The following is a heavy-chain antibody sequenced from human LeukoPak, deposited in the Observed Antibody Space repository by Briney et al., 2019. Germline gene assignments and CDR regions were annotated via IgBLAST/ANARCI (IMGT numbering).Heavy chain of an antibody. V-gene: IGHV1-18*01. D-gene: IGHD3-10*01. CDR1: GYSFTSYG. CDR3: AREHYYGSGSYPIGDY. CDR2: ISAYNGNT. Sequence: GASVNVSCKASGYSFTSYGISWVRQAPGQGLEGMGWISAYNGNTNYAQKLQGRVTMTTDTSTSTAYMELRSLRSDDTAVYYCAREHYYGSGSYPIGDYWGQGTLVTVSS. J-gene: IGHJ4*02.